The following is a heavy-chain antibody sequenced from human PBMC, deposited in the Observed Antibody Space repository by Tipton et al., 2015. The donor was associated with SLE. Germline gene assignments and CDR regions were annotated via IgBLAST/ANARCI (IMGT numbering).Heavy chain of an antibody. Sequence: QSGPEVKKPGASVKVSCKASGYTFTSYGISWVRQAPGQGLEWMGWIKPDTGGTNYALKFQGRVTMTRDTSIRTVYMELSGLTSDDTAVYYCARENGEGCLKAYWYFDLWGRGTLVTVSS. CDR3: ARENGEGCLKAYWYFDL. D-gene: IGHD1-1*01. CDR2: IKPDTGGT. J-gene: IGHJ2*01. CDR1: GYTFTSYG. V-gene: IGHV1-2*02.